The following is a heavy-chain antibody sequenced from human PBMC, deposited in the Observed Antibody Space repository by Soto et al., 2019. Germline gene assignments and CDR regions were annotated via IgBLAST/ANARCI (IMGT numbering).Heavy chain of an antibody. Sequence: PGGSLRLSCAASGFTFSSYSMNWVRQAPGKGLEWVSMISWDGGNTYYADSVKGRFTISRDNSKNSLYLQMNSLRTEDTALYYCLKDPLWTMDYWGQGTQVTVSS. CDR3: LKDPLWTMDY. V-gene: IGHV3-43*01. J-gene: IGHJ4*02. CDR2: ISWDGGNT. CDR1: GFTFSSYS. D-gene: IGHD2-21*01.